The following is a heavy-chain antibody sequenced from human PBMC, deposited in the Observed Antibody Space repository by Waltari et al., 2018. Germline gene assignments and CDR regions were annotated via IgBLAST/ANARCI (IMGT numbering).Heavy chain of an antibody. CDR2: ISSGATMV. Sequence: EVQLVESGGGLVQPGGSLRLSCAASGFTFRSYEMNWVRQAPGKGVECLSFISSGATMVYYKDTVQGRLTISRDNAKNSLYLEMSSLRAEDTAIYYCARGITMVRGIVLTTLDYWGQGTLVTVSS. CDR1: GFTFRSYE. V-gene: IGHV3-48*03. J-gene: IGHJ4*02. CDR3: ARGITMVRGIVLTTLDY. D-gene: IGHD3-10*01.